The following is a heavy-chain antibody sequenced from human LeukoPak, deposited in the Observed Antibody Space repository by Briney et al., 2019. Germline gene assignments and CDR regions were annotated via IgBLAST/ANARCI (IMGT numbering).Heavy chain of an antibody. D-gene: IGHD3-3*01. CDR2: ISYCGNP. J-gene: IGHJ6*02. V-gene: IGHV4/OR15-8*01. Sequence: PSETLSLICAVWGVYHRNCMWGWGVPPPPGGAGVGCGNISYCGNPNYSPSLKSRVTISVDKSKNQFSLKLSSVTAADTAVYYCAKEGGDYDFWSGYCYYYYGMDVWGQGTTVTVSS. CDR3: AKEGGDYDFWSGYCYYYYGMDV. CDR1: GVYHRNCMW.